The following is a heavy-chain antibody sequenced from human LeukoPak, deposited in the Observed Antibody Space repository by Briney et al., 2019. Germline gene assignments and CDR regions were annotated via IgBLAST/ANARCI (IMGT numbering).Heavy chain of an antibody. J-gene: IGHJ4*02. D-gene: IGHD3-9*01. CDR2: ISGSGGST. CDR1: GFTFSSYA. CDR3: AKVPLQYYDILTGYFYFDY. Sequence: PGGSLRLSCAASGFTFSSYAMSWVRQAPGKGLEWVSAISGSGGSTYYADSVKGRFTISRDNSKNTLYLQMNSLRAEDTAVYYCAKVPLQYYDILTGYFYFDYWGQGTLVTVSS. V-gene: IGHV3-23*01.